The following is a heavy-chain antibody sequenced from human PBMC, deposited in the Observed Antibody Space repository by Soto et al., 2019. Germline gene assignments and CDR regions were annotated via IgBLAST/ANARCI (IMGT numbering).Heavy chain of an antibody. CDR1: GGSISNYY. J-gene: IGHJ4*02. Sequence: ETLSLTCTGSGGSISNYYWSWIRQPPGKGLEWIGYIHYSGNTKYNPSLKSRVTISADTSKNQFSLKLSSVTAADTAVYYCARGHYDFWSGYFATIDYWGQGTLVTVSS. CDR2: IHYSGNT. V-gene: IGHV4-59*08. CDR3: ARGHYDFWSGYFATIDY. D-gene: IGHD3-3*01.